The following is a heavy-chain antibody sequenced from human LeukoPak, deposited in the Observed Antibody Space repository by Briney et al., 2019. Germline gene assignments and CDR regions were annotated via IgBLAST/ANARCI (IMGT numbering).Heavy chain of an antibody. J-gene: IGHJ4*02. CDR1: GYTFSNYG. CDR3: ARTGWLQSDPFDS. V-gene: IGHV1-18*01. CDR2: ISAYNGNT. Sequence: GASVKVSCKASGYTFSNYGFSWVRQAPGQGLEWMGWISAYNGNTNYAQKLQGRVTMTTDTSTTTAYMELRSLISADTVVYYCARTGWLQSDPFDSWGQGTLVTVSS. D-gene: IGHD5-24*01.